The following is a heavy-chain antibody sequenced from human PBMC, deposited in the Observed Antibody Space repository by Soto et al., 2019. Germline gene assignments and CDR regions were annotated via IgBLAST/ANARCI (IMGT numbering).Heavy chain of an antibody. J-gene: IGHJ3*02. CDR1: GYTFTGYY. V-gene: IGHV1-2*04. CDR2: INPNSGGT. CDR3: AREHSGESGDFDM. Sequence: QVQLVQSGAEVKKPGASVKVSCKASGYTFTGYYMHWVRQAPGQGLEWMGWINPNSGGTNYAQKFQGWVTMTRDKSISTAYMELSRLRSDKTAVYYCAREHSGESGDFDMWGQGTMVTVSS. D-gene: IGHD6-25*01.